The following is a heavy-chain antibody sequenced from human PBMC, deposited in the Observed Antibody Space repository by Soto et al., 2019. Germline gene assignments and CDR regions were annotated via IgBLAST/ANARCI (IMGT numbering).Heavy chain of an antibody. J-gene: IGHJ4*02. V-gene: IGHV1-3*01. D-gene: IGHD3-9*01. Sequence: QVQLVQSGAEVKKPGASVKVSCKASGYTFTSYAMHWVRQAPGQRLEWMGWINAGNGNTKYSPKFQGRVTITRDTSASTAYMEVSSLRSEDTAVYYSARNLMDHDILTCYYMAYYFDYLGQGTLLTVSS. CDR2: INAGNGNT. CDR1: GYTFTSYA. CDR3: ARNLMDHDILTCYYMAYYFDY.